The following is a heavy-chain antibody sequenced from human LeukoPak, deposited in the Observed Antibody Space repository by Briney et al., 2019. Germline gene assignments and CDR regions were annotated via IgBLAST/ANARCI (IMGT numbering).Heavy chain of an antibody. CDR2: IIPIFGIA. CDR3: AREEGDYYDSSGYYLDY. D-gene: IGHD3-22*01. V-gene: IGHV1-69*04. J-gene: IGHJ4*02. CDR1: GGTFSSYA. Sequence: SVKVSCKASGGTFSSYAISWVRQVPGQGLEWMGRIIPIFGIANYAQKFQGRVTITADKSTSTAYMELSSLRSEDTAVYYCAREEGDYYDSSGYYLDYWGQGTLVTVSS.